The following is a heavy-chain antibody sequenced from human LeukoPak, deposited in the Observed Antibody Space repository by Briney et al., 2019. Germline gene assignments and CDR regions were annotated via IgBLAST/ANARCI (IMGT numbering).Heavy chain of an antibody. V-gene: IGHV4-59*08. CDR1: GGSISSYY. CDR2: IYYSGST. Sequence: SETLSLTCTVSGGSISSYYWSWIRQPPGKGLEWIGYIYYSGSTNYNPPLKSRVTISVDTSKNQFSLKLSSVTAADTAVYYCARHEAVAGTADAFDIWGQGTMVTVSS. D-gene: IGHD6-19*01. J-gene: IGHJ3*02. CDR3: ARHEAVAGTADAFDI.